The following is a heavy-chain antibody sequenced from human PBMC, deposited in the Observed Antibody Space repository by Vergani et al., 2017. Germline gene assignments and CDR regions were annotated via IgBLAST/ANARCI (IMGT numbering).Heavy chain of an antibody. CDR1: GYSFTSYW. D-gene: IGHD2-2*01. V-gene: IGHV5-10-1*03. CDR3: ASHYSSSTSPYGMDV. Sequence: EVQLVQSGAEVKKPGESLRISCKGSGYSFTSYWIIWVRQMPGKGLEWMGRIDPSDSYTNYSPSFQGHVTISADKSISTAYLQWSSLKASDTAMYYCASHYSSSTSPYGMDVWGQGTTVTVSS. J-gene: IGHJ6*02. CDR2: IDPSDSYT.